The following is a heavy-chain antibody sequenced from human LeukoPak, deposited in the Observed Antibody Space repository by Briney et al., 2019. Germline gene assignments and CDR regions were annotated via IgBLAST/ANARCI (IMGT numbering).Heavy chain of an antibody. V-gene: IGHV3-23*01. D-gene: IGHD3-22*01. CDR1: GFNFNSYA. CDR3: AKGTFFYYDASGYKYYDL. CDR2: MSGSGGMT. J-gene: IGHJ4*02. Sequence: GGSLRLSCEASGFNFNSYAMSWVRQAPGKGLEWVSAMSGSGGMTYTADSVKGRFTISRDNSKNTLDLQMNSLRADDTAVYYCAKGTFFYYDASGYKYYDLWGQGTLVTVSS.